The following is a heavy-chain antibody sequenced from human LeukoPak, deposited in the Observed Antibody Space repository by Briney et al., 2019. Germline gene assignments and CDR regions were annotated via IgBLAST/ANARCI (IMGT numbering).Heavy chain of an antibody. D-gene: IGHD3-9*01. CDR1: GYTFTSYG. Sequence: ASVKVSCKASGYTFTSYGISWVRQAPGQGLEWMGWISAYNGNTNYAQKLQGRVTMTTDTSTSTAYMELWSLRSDDTAVYYCAREALRAYYDILTGYYFYYYYYMDVWGKGTTVTISS. V-gene: IGHV1-18*01. CDR3: AREALRAYYDILTGYYFYYYYYMDV. CDR2: ISAYNGNT. J-gene: IGHJ6*03.